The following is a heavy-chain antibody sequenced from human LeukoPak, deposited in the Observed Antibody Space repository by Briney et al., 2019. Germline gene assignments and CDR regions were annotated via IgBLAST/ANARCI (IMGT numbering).Heavy chain of an antibody. D-gene: IGHD1-26*01. J-gene: IGHJ4*02. V-gene: IGHV4-59*01. CDR2: IYYSGST. CDR1: GGSISSYY. CDR3: ARVTRIVGATEDY. Sequence: SETLSLTCTVSGGSISSYYWSWIRQPSGKGLEWIGYIYYSGSTNYNPSLKSRVTISVDTSKNQFSLKLSSVTAADTAVYYCARVTRIVGATEDYWGQGTLVTVSS.